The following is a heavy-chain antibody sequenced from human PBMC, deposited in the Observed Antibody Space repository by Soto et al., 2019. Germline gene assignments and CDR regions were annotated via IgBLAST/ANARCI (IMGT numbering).Heavy chain of an antibody. Sequence: QVQLQQWGAGLLKPSGTLSLTCGVSGGSLSDYYWSWIRQPPGKGLEWIGEINHSGSTNLNPSLNSRATISVDTSKNQFSLTLSSVTAADTALYYCARPPIKYCSSISCSPDYNYYMDVWGTGTAVTVSS. D-gene: IGHD2-2*01. CDR2: INHSGST. CDR1: GGSLSDYY. J-gene: IGHJ6*03. CDR3: ARPPIKYCSSISCSPDYNYYMDV. V-gene: IGHV4-34*04.